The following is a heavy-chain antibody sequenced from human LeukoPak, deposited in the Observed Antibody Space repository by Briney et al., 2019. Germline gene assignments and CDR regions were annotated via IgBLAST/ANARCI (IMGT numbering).Heavy chain of an antibody. CDR2: ISAYNGNK. Sequence: ALVKLSCSPSRYTFTHYGISWVRQAAGQGLDGIGWISAYNGNKVYAQELQGRVTMTTDTSTSTAYMELRSLRSDDTAVYYCAREGSILNAFGIWGQGTMVTVSS. J-gene: IGHJ3*02. CDR3: AREGSILNAFGI. CDR1: RYTFTHYG. D-gene: IGHD3-10*01. V-gene: IGHV1-18*01.